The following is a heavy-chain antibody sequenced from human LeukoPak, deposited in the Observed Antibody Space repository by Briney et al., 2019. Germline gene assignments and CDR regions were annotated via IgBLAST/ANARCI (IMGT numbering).Heavy chain of an antibody. J-gene: IGHJ6*03. Sequence: KPSETLSLTCAVHGGYFSGSYWSWIRHPPGKGLAWPGEINHSGSTNYTPSLKSRVTISVDTSKNQFSLKLSSVTAADTAVYYCARAGDTLLWFGELYGYYYYYMDVWGKGTTVTVSS. D-gene: IGHD3-10*01. V-gene: IGHV4-34*01. CDR1: GGYFSGSY. CDR2: INHSGST. CDR3: ARAGDTLLWFGELYGYYYYYMDV.